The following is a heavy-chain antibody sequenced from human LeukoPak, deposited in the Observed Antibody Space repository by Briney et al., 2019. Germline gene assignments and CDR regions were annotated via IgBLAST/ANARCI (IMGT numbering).Heavy chain of an antibody. CDR3: AKDRHFEGSGSSTWEWDV. D-gene: IGHD3-10*01. J-gene: IGHJ6*04. CDR1: GFTFSSYV. V-gene: IGHV3-23*01. Sequence: GGTLRLSCAASGFTFSSYVMSWVRQAPGKGLEWVSAISGSGGSTYYAVSVKGRFTISRDKSKNTLSLQINILRAEDTAVYYCAKDRHFEGSGSSTWEWDVWGKGTTVTISS. CDR2: ISGSGGST.